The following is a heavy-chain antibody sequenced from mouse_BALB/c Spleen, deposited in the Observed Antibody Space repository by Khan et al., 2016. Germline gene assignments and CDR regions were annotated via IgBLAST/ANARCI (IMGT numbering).Heavy chain of an antibody. J-gene: IGHJ4*01. CDR1: GYAFSSYW. CDR2: IYPGDGDT. V-gene: IGHV1-80*01. D-gene: IGHD2-3*01. CDR3: ARYDGYYAMDY. Sequence: VELVESGAELVRPGSSVKISCKASGYAFSSYWMNWVKQRPGQGLEWIGQIYPGDGDTNYNGKFKGKATLTADKSSSTAYMQLSSLTSEDSAVYFCARYDGYYAMDYWGQGTSVTVSS.